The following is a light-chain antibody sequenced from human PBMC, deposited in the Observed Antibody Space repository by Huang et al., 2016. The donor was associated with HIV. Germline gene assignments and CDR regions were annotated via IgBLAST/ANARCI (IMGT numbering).Light chain of an antibody. Sequence: DIVMTQSPDSLVVSLGERATINCKSSQSVLYSSNNKNYLGLYQQKPGQPPKLIIYWASTRESGVPDRFSGSGSGTDFTLTISSLQAEDVAVYYCQQYYNPPLTFGGGTKVEIK. V-gene: IGKV4-1*01. CDR2: WAS. CDR3: QQYYNPPLT. J-gene: IGKJ4*01. CDR1: QSVLYSSNNKNY.